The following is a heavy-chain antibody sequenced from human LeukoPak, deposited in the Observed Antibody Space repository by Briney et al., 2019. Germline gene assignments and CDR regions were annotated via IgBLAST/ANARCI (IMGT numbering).Heavy chain of an antibody. V-gene: IGHV3-7*01. D-gene: IGHD3-16*01. Sequence: GGSLRLSCAASGVTFRSYWMSWVRQAPGKGLEWVGNIKEDGSEKYYVDSVKGRFTISRDNAKNSLYLQMNSLRAEDTAVYYCAREITWEVTPIWGQGTMVTVSS. CDR3: AREITWEVTPI. CDR2: IKEDGSEK. J-gene: IGHJ3*02. CDR1: GVTFRSYW.